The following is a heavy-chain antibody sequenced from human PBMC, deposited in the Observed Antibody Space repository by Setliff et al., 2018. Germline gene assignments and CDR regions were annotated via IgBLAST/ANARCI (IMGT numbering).Heavy chain of an antibody. J-gene: IGHJ4*02. Sequence: SETLSLTCTVSGGSISSSSYYWGWIRQPPGKGLEWIGSIYYSGSSYHNPSLKSRVTISVDMSKNQFSLKMSSVSAADTAVYYCARTTTPSWIQLWFDYWGQGTLVTVSS. CDR3: ARTTTPSWIQLWFDY. CDR1: GGSISSSSYY. CDR2: IYYSGSS. V-gene: IGHV4-39*07. D-gene: IGHD5-18*01.